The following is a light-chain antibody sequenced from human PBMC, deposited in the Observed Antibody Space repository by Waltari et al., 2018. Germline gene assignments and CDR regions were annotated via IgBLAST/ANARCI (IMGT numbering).Light chain of an antibody. CDR2: GAS. CDR1: QSVSSSY. CDR3: QQYGSSPWT. Sequence: EIVSPPPPPPPPPSPAQTPTLSCRASQSVSSSYLAWYQQKPGQAPRVLIHGASNRATGIPDRFSGSGSGTDFTLTISRLEPEDFAVYYCQQYGSSPWTFGQGTKVEIK. V-gene: IGKV3-20*01. J-gene: IGKJ1*01.